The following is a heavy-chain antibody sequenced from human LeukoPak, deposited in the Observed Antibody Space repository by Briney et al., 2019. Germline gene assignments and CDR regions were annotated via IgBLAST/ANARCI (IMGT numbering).Heavy chain of an antibody. Sequence: SETLSLTCTVSGGSISSSSYYWGWIRQPPGKGLEWIGSIYYSGSTYYNPSLKSRVTISVDTSKNQFSLKLSSVTAADTAVYYCARGFYSSGWYYYYYMDVWGKGTTVTISS. J-gene: IGHJ6*03. D-gene: IGHD6-19*01. V-gene: IGHV4-39*01. CDR2: IYYSGST. CDR3: ARGFYSSGWYYYYYMDV. CDR1: GGSISSSSYY.